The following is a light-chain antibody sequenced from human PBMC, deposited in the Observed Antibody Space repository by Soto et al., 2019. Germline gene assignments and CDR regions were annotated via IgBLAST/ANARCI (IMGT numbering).Light chain of an antibody. CDR1: RSNIGNNY. J-gene: IGLJ3*02. Sequence: QAVVTQPPSASGTPGQRVTISCSGTRSNIGNNYVSWYQQFPGTAPKLLIYRNNERPSGVPDRFSGSKSGTSASLAISGLRSEDEAGYYCAAWDDSLSGRVFGGGTKLTVL. CDR2: RNN. CDR3: AAWDDSLSGRV. V-gene: IGLV1-47*01.